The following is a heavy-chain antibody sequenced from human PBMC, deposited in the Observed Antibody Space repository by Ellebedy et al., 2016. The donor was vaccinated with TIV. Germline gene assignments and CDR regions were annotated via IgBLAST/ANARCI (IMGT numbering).Heavy chain of an antibody. CDR1: GFTFSSYW. V-gene: IGHV3-30*02. CDR2: IRYDGSNK. Sequence: PGGSLRLSCAASGFTFSSYWMSRVRQAPGKGLEWVAFIRYDGSNKYYADSVKGRFTISRDNSKNTLYLQMNSLRAEDTAVYYCAKINNPVFTTGFDYWGQGTLVTVSS. J-gene: IGHJ4*02. CDR3: AKINNPVFTTGFDY. D-gene: IGHD3-22*01.